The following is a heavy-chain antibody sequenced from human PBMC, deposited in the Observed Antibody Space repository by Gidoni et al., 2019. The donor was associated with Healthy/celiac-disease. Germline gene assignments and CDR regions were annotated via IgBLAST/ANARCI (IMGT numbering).Heavy chain of an antibody. CDR2: ISYDGSNK. Sequence: QVQLVESGGGVVQPGRSLSLSCAASGFTFSSYGRHWVRQAPGKGLEWGAVISYDGSNKYYADSVKGRFTISRDNSKNTLYLQMNSLRAEDTAVYYCAKGYSSSWYFDYWGQGTLVTVSS. V-gene: IGHV3-30*18. J-gene: IGHJ4*02. CDR3: AKGYSSSWYFDY. CDR1: GFTFSSYG. D-gene: IGHD6-13*01.